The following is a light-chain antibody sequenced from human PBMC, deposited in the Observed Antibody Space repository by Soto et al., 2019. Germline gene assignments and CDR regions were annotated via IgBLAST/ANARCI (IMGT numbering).Light chain of an antibody. J-gene: IGKJ1*01. V-gene: IGKV1-8*01. CDR3: QQYYSYPSA. CDR1: QGISSY. Sequence: IQMTQSPSTLSASVGDSVTITCRASQGISSYLAWYRQKPGKDTELLIYAASTLQSGVPSRFSGSGSGTDFTLTISCLQSEEFATYDCQQYYSYPSAFGQGTKVDLK. CDR2: AAS.